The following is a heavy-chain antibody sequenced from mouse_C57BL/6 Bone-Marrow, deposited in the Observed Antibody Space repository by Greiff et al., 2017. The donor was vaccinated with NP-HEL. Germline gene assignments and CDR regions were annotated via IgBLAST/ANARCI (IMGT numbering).Heavy chain of an antibody. CDR1: GYTFTSYW. CDR2: IYPSDSET. J-gene: IGHJ4*01. CDR3: ARLSCYYAMDY. V-gene: IGHV1-61*01. Sequence: QVQLQQSGAELVRPGSSVKLSCKASGYTFTSYWMDWVKQRPGQGLEWIGNIYPSDSETHYNQKFKDKATLTVDKSSSTAYMQLSSLTSEDSAVYYCARLSCYYAMDYWGQGTSVTVSS.